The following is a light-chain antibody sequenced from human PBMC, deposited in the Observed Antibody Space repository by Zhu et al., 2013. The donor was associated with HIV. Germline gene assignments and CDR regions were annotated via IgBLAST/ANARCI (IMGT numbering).Light chain of an antibody. Sequence: ETVMTQSPATLSLSLGERATLSCRASQSVSSNLAWYQQKAGQAPRLLIYGASTRATGIPARFSGSGSGTQFTLTISSLQSEDFAVYFCQQYNIWPPWTFGQGTKVEIK. CDR3: QQYNIWPPWT. J-gene: IGKJ1*01. CDR2: GAS. CDR1: QSVSSN. V-gene: IGKV3-15*01.